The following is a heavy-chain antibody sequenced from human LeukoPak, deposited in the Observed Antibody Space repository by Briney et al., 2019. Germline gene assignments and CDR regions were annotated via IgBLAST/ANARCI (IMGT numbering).Heavy chain of an antibody. J-gene: IGHJ4*02. CDR2: IRPDGTEK. Sequence: GRSLRLSCAASGFTFSSYGMHWVRQAPGKGLEWVANIRPDGTEKYYVDSVKGRFTISRDNAKNSLYLQMNSLRAEDTAVYYCARMNYVSSGWGAPFDYWGQGTLVTVSS. CDR3: ARMNYVSSGWGAPFDY. D-gene: IGHD1-7*01. CDR1: GFTFSSYG. V-gene: IGHV3-7*01.